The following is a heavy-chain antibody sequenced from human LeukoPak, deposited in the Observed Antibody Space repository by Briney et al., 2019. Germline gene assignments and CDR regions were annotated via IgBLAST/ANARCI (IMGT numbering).Heavy chain of an antibody. J-gene: IGHJ3*02. CDR2: IKQDGSEK. D-gene: IGHD5-12*01. CDR3: AKDALRSAFDI. CDR1: GFTFSDYY. Sequence: GGSLRLSCAASGFTFSDYYMSWIRQAPGKGLEWVAIIKQDGSEKYYVDSVKGRFTISRDNSKNTLYLQMNSLRAEDTAVYYCAKDALRSAFDIWGQGTMVTVSS. V-gene: IGHV3-7*01.